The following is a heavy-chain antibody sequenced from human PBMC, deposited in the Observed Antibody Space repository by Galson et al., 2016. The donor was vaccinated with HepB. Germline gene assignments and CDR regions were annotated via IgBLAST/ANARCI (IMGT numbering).Heavy chain of an antibody. D-gene: IGHD3-16*01. V-gene: IGHV1-18*01. J-gene: IGHJ6*02. Sequence: QSGAEVKKPGESLRISCKASGYAFSNYGITWVRQAPGQGLEWMGWISGYDAATNYAQKLQGRVTMTTDTSTSTAYMELRSLISDDTAMYYCARWGKEGMDVWGQGTTVTVSS. CDR1: GYAFSNYG. CDR2: ISGYDAAT. CDR3: ARWGKEGMDV.